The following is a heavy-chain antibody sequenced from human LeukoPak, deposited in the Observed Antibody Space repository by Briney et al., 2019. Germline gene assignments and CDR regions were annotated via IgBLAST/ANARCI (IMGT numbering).Heavy chain of an antibody. CDR3: ARGRYYYGSGRYYDYFDY. V-gene: IGHV1-2*02. CDR2: INPNSGGT. CDR1: GYTFTRYY. D-gene: IGHD3-10*01. Sequence: ASVKVSCKASGYTFTRYYMHWVRQPPGQGLEWMGWINPNSGGTKYAQKFQGRVTMTRDKSISTAYMELSRLRSDDTAVYYCARGRYYYGSGRYYDYFDYWGQGTLVTVSS. J-gene: IGHJ4*02.